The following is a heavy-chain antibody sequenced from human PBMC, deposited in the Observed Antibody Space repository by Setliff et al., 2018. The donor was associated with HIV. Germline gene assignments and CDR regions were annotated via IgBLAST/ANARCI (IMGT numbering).Heavy chain of an antibody. CDR3: STVVTLAYCHDGLCPAFDS. D-gene: IGHD2-8*01. Sequence: SETLSLTCVISGASLSTHYWGWIRQPPGQGLEWIGNIYYSGSTDYNPSLKSRVTISGDTSKNQFSLKLGSVTAADTAVYFCSTVVTLAYCHDGLCPAFDSWGQGALVTVSS. J-gene: IGHJ4*02. CDR2: IYYSGST. CDR1: GASLSTHY. V-gene: IGHV4-59*11.